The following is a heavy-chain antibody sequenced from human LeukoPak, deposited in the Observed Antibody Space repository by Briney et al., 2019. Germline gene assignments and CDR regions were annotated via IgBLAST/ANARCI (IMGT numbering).Heavy chain of an antibody. V-gene: IGHV3-30*09. J-gene: IGHJ4*02. CDR2: ISYDGSNK. CDR3: ARGAFGWYYFDY. CDR1: GFTFSSYA. Sequence: GGSLRLSCAASGFTFSSYAMHWVRQAPGMGLEWVAVISYDGSNKYYADPVKGRFAISRDNSKNTLYLQMNSLRAEDTAVYYCARGAFGWYYFDYWGQGTLVTVSS. D-gene: IGHD6-19*01.